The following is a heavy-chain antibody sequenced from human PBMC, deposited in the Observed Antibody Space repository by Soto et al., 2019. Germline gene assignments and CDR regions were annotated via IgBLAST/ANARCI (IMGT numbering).Heavy chain of an antibody. CDR3: ARDPTMVRQFINTFHDFEV. CDR2: IIPSLGRP. V-gene: IGHV1-69*11. Sequence: QVQLVQSETEVKKPGASVRVSCKTSGGTFSTNAINWVRQAPGQGLEWMGGIIPSLGRPSYALKFQARLTITADASTYTAYMELRGLRSEDTAVYFCARDPTMVRQFINTFHDFEVWGRGTLVTVSS. J-gene: IGHJ2*01. D-gene: IGHD3-10*01. CDR1: GGTFSTNA.